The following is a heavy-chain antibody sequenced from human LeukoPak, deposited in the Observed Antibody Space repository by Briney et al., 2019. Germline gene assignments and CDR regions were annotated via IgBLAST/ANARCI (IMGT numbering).Heavy chain of an antibody. D-gene: IGHD3-22*01. V-gene: IGHV1-18*01. CDR2: ISAYDGDT. J-gene: IGHJ5*02. Sequence: ASVKVSCKASGYTFTSYGISWVRQAPGQGLEWMGWISAYDGDTNYAQELQGRLTMTTDTSTSTAYMELRSLRSDDTAVYYCARDYHYFDSSDWEDCFDPWGQGTLVAVSP. CDR1: GYTFTSYG. CDR3: ARDYHYFDSSDWEDCFDP.